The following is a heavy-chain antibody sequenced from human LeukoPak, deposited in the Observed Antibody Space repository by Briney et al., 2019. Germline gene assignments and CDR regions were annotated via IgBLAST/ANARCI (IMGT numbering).Heavy chain of an antibody. Sequence: PSETLSLTCTVSGGSISSYYWSWIRQPPGKGLEWIGYIYYSGSTNSNPSLKSRVTVSVDTSKNQFSLRLSSMTAADTAVYYCARHEPYYYDSSDYWGYYFDYWGQGTLVTVSS. CDR2: IYYSGST. D-gene: IGHD3-22*01. V-gene: IGHV4-59*08. CDR3: ARHEPYYYDSSDYWGYYFDY. J-gene: IGHJ4*02. CDR1: GGSISSYY.